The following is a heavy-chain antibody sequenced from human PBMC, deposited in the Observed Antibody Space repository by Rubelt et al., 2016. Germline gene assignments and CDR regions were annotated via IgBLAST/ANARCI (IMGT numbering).Heavy chain of an antibody. CDR1: GGSFSGYY. D-gene: IGHD5-24*01. V-gene: IGHV4-34*01. Sequence: QVQLQQWGAGLLKPSETLSLTCAVYGGSFSGYYWSWIRQPPGKGLEWIGEINHSGSTNYNPSIKSRVTISVDTSKNQFSLKLVAGTAAVTAVYYCARGAAMEMATPSYWGQGTLVTVSS. CDR3: ARGAAMEMATPSY. J-gene: IGHJ4*02. CDR2: INHSGST.